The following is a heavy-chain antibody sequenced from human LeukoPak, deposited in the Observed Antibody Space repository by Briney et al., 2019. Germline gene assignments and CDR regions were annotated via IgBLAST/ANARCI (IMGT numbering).Heavy chain of an antibody. V-gene: IGHV3-7*01. J-gene: IGHJ6*04. Sequence: EGSLRLSCAASRFTFSNYWMTWVRQAPGKGLEWVANIKQDGSEKYYVDSVKGRFTISRDNAKNSLYLQMNSLRAEDTAVYYCAELGITMIGGVWGKGTTVTISS. CDR1: RFTFSNYW. CDR2: IKQDGSEK. D-gene: IGHD3-10*02. CDR3: AELGITMIGGV.